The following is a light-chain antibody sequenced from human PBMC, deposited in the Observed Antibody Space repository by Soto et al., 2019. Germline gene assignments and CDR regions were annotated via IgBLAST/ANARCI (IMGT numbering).Light chain of an antibody. CDR2: DTS. Sequence: EIVLTQSPGTLSLSPGERATLSCRASQSVSSSFLAWYQQKPGQAPRLLIYDTSSRASGIPDRFSGSGSETDFTLTISRLESDDFAVYYCQQFGSSSWTFGQGTKV. CDR3: QQFGSSSWT. J-gene: IGKJ1*01. CDR1: QSVSSSF. V-gene: IGKV3-20*01.